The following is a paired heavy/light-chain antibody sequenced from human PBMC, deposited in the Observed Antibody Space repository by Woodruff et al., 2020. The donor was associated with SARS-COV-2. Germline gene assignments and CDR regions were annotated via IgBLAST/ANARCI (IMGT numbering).Light chain of an antibody. CDR1: ALPKQY. Sequence: SYELTQPPSVSVSPGQTARITCAGDALPKQYVHWYQQKPGQAPVLVIYKDRERPSGIPERFSGSSARTTATLTISGVQAEDEADYYCQSVDTSGTYLNWIFGGGTKLTVL. CDR2: KDR. J-gene: IGLJ2*01. CDR3: QSVDTSGTYLNWI. V-gene: IGLV3-25*02.
Heavy chain of an antibody. V-gene: IGHV5-51*01. Sequence: EVLLVQSGAEVKKPGESLKISCQGSGYTFTNYWIAWVRQVPGKGLEWMGIIYPGDSDARYSPSVQGQVTISVDKSTSTASLQWSSLKASDTAIYYCARRIADGFFDYWGQGALVTVSS. CDR1: GYTFTNYW. J-gene: IGHJ4*02. CDR2: IYPGDSDA. CDR3: ARRIADGFFDY.